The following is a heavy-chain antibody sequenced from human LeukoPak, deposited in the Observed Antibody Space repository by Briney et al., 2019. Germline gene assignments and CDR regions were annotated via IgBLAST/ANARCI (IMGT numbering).Heavy chain of an antibody. D-gene: IGHD2-15*01. Sequence: PGGSLRLSCAASGFTFEDSGMTWVRQAPGKGLEWVSGTNWNGRSTGYADSVKGRFTISRDNAKNSLYLQMNSLSAAATAVYYCAKGGWSTSLDFWGQGTLVTVSS. V-gene: IGHV3-20*04. CDR2: TNWNGRST. CDR3: AKGGWSTSLDF. CDR1: GFTFEDSG. J-gene: IGHJ4*02.